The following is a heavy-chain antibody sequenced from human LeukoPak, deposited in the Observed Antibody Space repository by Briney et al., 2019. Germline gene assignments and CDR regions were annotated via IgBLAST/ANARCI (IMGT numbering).Heavy chain of an antibody. CDR3: AHIIVATIPPYSNFDY. D-gene: IGHD5-12*01. J-gene: IGHJ4*02. Sequence: GGSLRLSCAASGFTFSSYALSWVRQAPGKGLEWVSAISGSGDSTYYADSVKGRFTVSRDNSKNTLYLQMNSLRAEDTAVYYCAHIIVATIPPYSNFDYWGQGTLVTVSS. CDR1: GFTFSSYA. CDR2: ISGSGDST. V-gene: IGHV3-23*01.